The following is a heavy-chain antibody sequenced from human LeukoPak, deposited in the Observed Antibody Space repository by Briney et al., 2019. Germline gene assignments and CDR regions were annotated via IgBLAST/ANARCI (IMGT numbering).Heavy chain of an antibody. CDR2: IIPILGIA. CDR3: ASDCSSTSCYRGPYYYYGMDV. J-gene: IGHJ6*02. D-gene: IGHD2-2*01. Sequence: GASVKVSCKASGGTFSSYAISWVRQAPGQGLEWMGRIIPILGIANYARKFQGRVTITADKSTSTAYMELSSLRSEDTAVYYCASDCSSTSCYRGPYYYYGMDVWGQGTTVTVSS. V-gene: IGHV1-69*04. CDR1: GGTFSSYA.